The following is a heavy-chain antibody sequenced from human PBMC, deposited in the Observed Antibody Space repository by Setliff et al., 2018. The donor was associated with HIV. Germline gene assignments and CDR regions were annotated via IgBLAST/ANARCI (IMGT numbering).Heavy chain of an antibody. V-gene: IGHV1-69*13. D-gene: IGHD5-12*01. Sequence: ASVKVSCKASGGTFSSYAISWVRQAPGQGLEWMGGIIPIFATTDYAQKFQGRVTIIADESTSIAYMELSSLRFDDTAVYYCARDGGYSVHQWFGDAFDIWGQGTMVTVSS. CDR3: ARDGGYSVHQWFGDAFDI. CDR1: GGTFSSYA. J-gene: IGHJ3*02. CDR2: IIPIFATT.